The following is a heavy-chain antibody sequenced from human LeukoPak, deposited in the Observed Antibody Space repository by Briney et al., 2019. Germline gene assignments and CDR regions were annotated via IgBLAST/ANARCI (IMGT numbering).Heavy chain of an antibody. V-gene: IGHV4-39*01. CDR2: IYYSGST. CDR1: GGSISSSSYY. D-gene: IGHD3-3*01. J-gene: IGHJ4*02. CDR3: ARLALDFWSGYYYFDY. Sequence: PSETLSLTCTVSGGSISSSSYYWGWIRQPPGKGLEWIGSIYYSGSTYYNPSLKSRVTISVDTSKNQFSLKPSSVTAADTAVYYCARLALDFWSGYYYFDYWGQGTLVTVSS.